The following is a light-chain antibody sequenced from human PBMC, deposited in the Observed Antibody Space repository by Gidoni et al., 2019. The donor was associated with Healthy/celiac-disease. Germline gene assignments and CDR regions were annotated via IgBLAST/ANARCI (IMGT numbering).Light chain of an antibody. CDR1: QGISSA. Sequence: IQLTQSPSSLSASVGDRVTITCRASQGISSALAWYQQKPGKAPKLLIYDASSLESGVPSRFSGSGSGTDFTLTISSLQPEDFATYYCQQFNSGGTFGPGTKVDIK. J-gene: IGKJ3*01. CDR3: QQFNSGGT. CDR2: DAS. V-gene: IGKV1-13*02.